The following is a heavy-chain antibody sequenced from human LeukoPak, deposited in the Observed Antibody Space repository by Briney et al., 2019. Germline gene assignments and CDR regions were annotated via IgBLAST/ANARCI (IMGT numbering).Heavy chain of an antibody. V-gene: IGHV3-23*01. D-gene: IGHD3-9*01. Sequence: QTSDTLSLTCAVSGYSISSNNWWGWIRQAPGKGLEWVSAISGSGGSTYYADSVKGRFTISRDNSKNTLYLQMNSLRAEDTAVYYCAKLPYFDWLSYFDYWGQGTLVTVSS. CDR1: GYSISSNN. CDR2: ISGSGGST. CDR3: AKLPYFDWLSYFDY. J-gene: IGHJ4*02.